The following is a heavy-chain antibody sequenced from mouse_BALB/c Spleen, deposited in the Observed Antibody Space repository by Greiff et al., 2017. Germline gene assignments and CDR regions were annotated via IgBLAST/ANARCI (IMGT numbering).Heavy chain of an antibody. CDR3: ARNFGDYGRYFDV. Sequence: VQLVESGPGLVQPSQSLSITCTVSGFSLTSFGVHWVRQSPGKGLVWLGVIWSGGSSDYNAAFISRLSISKDNSNSQVFFKMNSLQADDTAIYYWARNFGDYGRYFDVWGEGTTVTVAS. CDR2: IWSGGSS. J-gene: IGHJ1*01. D-gene: IGHD1-1*02. CDR1: GFSLTSFG. V-gene: IGHV2-4-1*01.